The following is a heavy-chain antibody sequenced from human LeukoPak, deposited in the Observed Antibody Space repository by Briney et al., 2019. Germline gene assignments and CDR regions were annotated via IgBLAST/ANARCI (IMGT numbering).Heavy chain of an antibody. CDR3: ARPYSGSYYSAFDI. V-gene: IGHV3-30-3*01. CDR2: ISYDGSNK. Sequence: GGSLRLSCAASGLTFSSYAMHWVRQAPGKGLEWVAVISYDGSNKYYADSVKGRFTISRDNSKNTLYLQMNSLRAEDTAVYYCARPYSGSYYSAFDIWGQGTMVTVSS. J-gene: IGHJ3*02. D-gene: IGHD1-26*01. CDR1: GLTFSSYA.